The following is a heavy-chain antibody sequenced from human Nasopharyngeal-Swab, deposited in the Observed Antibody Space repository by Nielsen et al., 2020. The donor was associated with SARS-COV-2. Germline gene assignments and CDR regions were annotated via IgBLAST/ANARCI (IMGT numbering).Heavy chain of an antibody. CDR3: ARISPRKDSSLDY. V-gene: IGHV4-39*01. Sequence: LRLSCTVSGGSISSSSYYWGWIRQPPGKGLEWIGSIYYSGSTYYNPSLKSRVTISVDTSKNQFSLKLSSVTAADTAVYYCARISPRKDSSLDYWGQGTLVTVSS. CDR1: GGSISSSSYY. CDR2: IYYSGST. D-gene: IGHD6-6*01. J-gene: IGHJ4*02.